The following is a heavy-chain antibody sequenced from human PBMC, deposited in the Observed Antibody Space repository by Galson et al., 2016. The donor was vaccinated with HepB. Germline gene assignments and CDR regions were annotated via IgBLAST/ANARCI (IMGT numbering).Heavy chain of an antibody. CDR2: RKQDGSEK. V-gene: IGHV3-7*01. J-gene: IGHJ3*01. Sequence: SLRLSCAASGFTFSSYWMSWVRQAPGKGLEWVANRKQDGSEKSYVDSVKGRFTISRDNAKNSLHLQMNSLRAEDTAMYYCAREGVGGFDFWGQGTMVTVSS. CDR3: AREGVGGFDF. D-gene: IGHD4-23*01. CDR1: GFTFSSYW.